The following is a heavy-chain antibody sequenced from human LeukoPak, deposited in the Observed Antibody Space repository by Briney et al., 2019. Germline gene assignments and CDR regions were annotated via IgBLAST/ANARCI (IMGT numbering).Heavy chain of an antibody. CDR2: ISGSGGST. Sequence: GGSLGLSCAASGFTFSSYAMSWVRQAPGKGLEWVSAISGSGGSTYYADSVKGRFTISRDNSKNTLYLQMNSLRAEDTAVYYCATGRGIAVAGTGYWGQGTLVTVSS. J-gene: IGHJ4*02. CDR1: GFTFSSYA. D-gene: IGHD6-19*01. CDR3: ATGRGIAVAGTGY. V-gene: IGHV3-23*01.